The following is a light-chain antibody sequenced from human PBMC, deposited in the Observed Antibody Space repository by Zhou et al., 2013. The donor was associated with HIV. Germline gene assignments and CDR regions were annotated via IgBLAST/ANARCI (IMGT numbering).Light chain of an antibody. J-gene: IGKJ4*01. V-gene: IGKV1-5*03. CDR1: QNVGGY. Sequence: DIQMTQSPSTLSASVGDRVIITCRASQNVGGYLAWYQQKRGEAPKLLIYKASTLHSGVPSRFSGSGYGTQFTLTISSLQPDDFATYYCQQYHDYSPLTFGGGTKVEIK. CDR3: QQYHDYSPLT. CDR2: KAS.